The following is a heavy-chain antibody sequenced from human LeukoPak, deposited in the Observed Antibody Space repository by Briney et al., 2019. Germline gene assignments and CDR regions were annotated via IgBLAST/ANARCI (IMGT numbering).Heavy chain of an antibody. Sequence: GGSLRLSCTASGFTVSSNYMSWVRQAPGKGLEWVSVIRSEGSTNHADSVKGRFTISRDNSKNTLYLQMNNLRAEDTAMYYCAREMYSGMYNDAFDIWGQGTKVTVS. CDR1: GFTVSSNY. CDR3: AREMYSGMYNDAFDI. D-gene: IGHD1-26*01. J-gene: IGHJ3*02. CDR2: IRSEGST. V-gene: IGHV3-53*01.